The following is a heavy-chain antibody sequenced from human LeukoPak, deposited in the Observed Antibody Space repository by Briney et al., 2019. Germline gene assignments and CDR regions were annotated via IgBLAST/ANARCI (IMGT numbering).Heavy chain of an antibody. CDR1: GFTFSSYA. Sequence: GGSLRLSCAASGFTFSSYAMSWVRQAQGKGLEWVSAITSSGSSTYYADSVKGRFTISRGNSKNTLYLQMNSLRAEDTAVYYCAKEKGFSSGWEHFDYWGQGTLVTVSS. V-gene: IGHV3-23*01. J-gene: IGHJ4*02. D-gene: IGHD6-19*01. CDR2: ITSSGSST. CDR3: AKEKGFSSGWEHFDY.